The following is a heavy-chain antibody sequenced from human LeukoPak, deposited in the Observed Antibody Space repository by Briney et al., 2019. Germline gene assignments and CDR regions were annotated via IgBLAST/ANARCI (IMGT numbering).Heavy chain of an antibody. CDR3: ARDLVTVTKGFDI. CDR2: ISYIGST. J-gene: IGHJ3*02. Sequence: SETLSLTCAVSADSFSSHYWTWIRQPPGKGLEWIGYISYIGSTNYNPSLKSRVTISIGTSKNQFSLKLSSVTAADTAVYYCARDLVTVTKGFDIWGQGTMVSVSS. V-gene: IGHV4-59*11. CDR1: ADSFSSHY. D-gene: IGHD4-17*01.